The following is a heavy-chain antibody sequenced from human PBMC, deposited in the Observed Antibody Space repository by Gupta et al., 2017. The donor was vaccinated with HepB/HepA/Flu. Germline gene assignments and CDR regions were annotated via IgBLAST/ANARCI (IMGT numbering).Heavy chain of an antibody. Sequence: EVQLLESGGGLVQPGGSLRLSCAASGFTFSGYAMSWVRQAPGKGLEWVSTISVGGGSTYYADSVKGRFTISRDNSKNTLHLQKISLRPEDTAVYYCAILARYSSGWHDYWGQGTLVTVSS. J-gene: IGHJ4*02. CDR1: GFTFSGYA. D-gene: IGHD6-19*01. CDR2: ISVGGGST. V-gene: IGHV3-23*01. CDR3: AILARYSSGWHDY.